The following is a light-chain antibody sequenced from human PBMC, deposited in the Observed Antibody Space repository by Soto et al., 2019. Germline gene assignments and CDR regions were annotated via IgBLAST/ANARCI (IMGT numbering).Light chain of an antibody. CDR1: QGITTY. CDR3: QYSSRAPLT. CDR2: GAY. J-gene: IGKJ4*01. Sequence: DIQLTQSPSSLSASVGDRVTITCRASQGITTYLAWYQQKPGKVPNLLIYGAYKLYSGVPSRFSGSGSGTHFTLTISGLRPEDGATYYCQYSSRAPLTFGGGTKVE. V-gene: IGKV1-27*01.